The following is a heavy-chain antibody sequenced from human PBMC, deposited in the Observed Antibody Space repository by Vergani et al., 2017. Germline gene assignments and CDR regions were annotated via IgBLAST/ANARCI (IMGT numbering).Heavy chain of an antibody. J-gene: IGHJ6*03. CDR1: GDSITNGGFS. CDR2: IFPSGNS. CDR3: ARASLRALVGYYYYMDV. V-gene: IGHV4-30-2*01. Sequence: QLQLQESGSGLVKPSQTLSLTCAVSGDSITNGGFSWNWIRQPPGKGPEWIGYIFPSGNSDYNPSLKNRVSISLDKSKNQFSLWVNSVTAADTSVYFCARASLRALVGYYYYMDVWGKGKTVVVSS. D-gene: IGHD3-16*02.